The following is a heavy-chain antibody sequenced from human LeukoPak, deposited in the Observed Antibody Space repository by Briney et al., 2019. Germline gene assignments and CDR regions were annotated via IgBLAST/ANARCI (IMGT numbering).Heavy chain of an antibody. CDR2: IKSKTDDGTT. V-gene: IGHV3-15*01. CDR1: GFTFGNAW. Sequence: PGGSLRLSCAASGFTFGNAWMSWVRQVPGKGLEWVGRIKSKTDDGTTDYAAPVIGRFNISRDDSKNTLYLQMNSLKSEDTALYYCTTGGLWYVDYWGQGIPVTVSS. J-gene: IGHJ4*02. CDR3: TTGGLWYVDY. D-gene: IGHD6-13*01.